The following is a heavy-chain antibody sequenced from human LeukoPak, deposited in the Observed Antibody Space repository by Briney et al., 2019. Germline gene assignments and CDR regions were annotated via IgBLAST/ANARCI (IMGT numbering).Heavy chain of an antibody. CDR2: IIPIFGTA. Sequence: SVKVSCKASGGTFSSYAISWVRQAPGQGLEWMGGIIPIFGTANYAQKFQGRVTITADKSTSTAYMELSSLRSEDTAVYYCARVRAAGTINYYYYYYMDVWGKGTTVTVSS. CDR3: ARVRAAGTINYYYYYYMDV. V-gene: IGHV1-69*06. J-gene: IGHJ6*03. D-gene: IGHD6-13*01. CDR1: GGTFSSYA.